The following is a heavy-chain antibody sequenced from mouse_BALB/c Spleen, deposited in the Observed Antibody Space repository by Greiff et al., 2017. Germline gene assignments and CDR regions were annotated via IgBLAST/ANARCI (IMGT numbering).Heavy chain of an antibody. CDR2: ISDGGSYT. V-gene: IGHV5-4*02. Sequence: EVQVVESGGGLVKPGGSLKLSCAASGFTFSDYYMYWVRQTPEKRLEWVATISDGGSYTYYPDSVKGRFTISRDNAKNNLYLQMSSLKSEDTAMYYCALPYYDYDGVYWGQGTSVTVSS. D-gene: IGHD2-4*01. J-gene: IGHJ4*01. CDR3: ALPYYDYDGVY. CDR1: GFTFSDYY.